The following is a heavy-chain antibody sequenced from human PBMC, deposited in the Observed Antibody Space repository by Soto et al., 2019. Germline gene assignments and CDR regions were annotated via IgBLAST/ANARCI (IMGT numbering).Heavy chain of an antibody. CDR3: ARIPVDTSMIYWLDP. CDR1: GGSVSSGDYY. CDR2: IYYSGNT. Sequence: SETLSLTCTVSGGSVSSGDYYWSWIRQPPGKGLEWIGYIYYSGNTNYNPSLKSRVIISVDTSKNLFSLKLTSVTAADTAVYYCARIPVDTSMIYWLDPWGQGTLVNV. J-gene: IGHJ5*02. V-gene: IGHV4-61*08. D-gene: IGHD5-18*01.